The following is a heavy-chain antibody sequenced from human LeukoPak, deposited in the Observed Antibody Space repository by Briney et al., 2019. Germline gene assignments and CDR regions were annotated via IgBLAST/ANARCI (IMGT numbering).Heavy chain of an antibody. CDR2: ISSSSSYI. Sequence: GGSLRLSCAASGFTFSIYTMNWVRQAPRKGLEWGSSISSSSSYIYSADSLKGRFTISRDNTKNSLYLQMNSLRAEDTAVYYCARVLNDYGDYVFDYWGQGTLVTVSS. CDR1: GFTFSIYT. J-gene: IGHJ4*02. CDR3: ARVLNDYGDYVFDY. V-gene: IGHV3-21*01. D-gene: IGHD4-17*01.